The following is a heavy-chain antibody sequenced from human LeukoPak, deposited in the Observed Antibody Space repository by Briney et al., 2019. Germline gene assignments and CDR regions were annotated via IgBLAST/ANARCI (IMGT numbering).Heavy chain of an antibody. CDR2: IYYSGTT. V-gene: IGHV4-39*07. D-gene: IGHD2-15*01. J-gene: IGHJ3*02. CDR1: GGSISSSSYY. CDR3: ASKTIVVVVADAFDI. Sequence: SETLSLTCTVSGGSISSSSYYWGWIRQPPGKRLEWIASIYYSGTTYYNPSLQSRVTISLDTSKNQFSLKLSSVTAADTAVYYCASKTIVVVVADAFDIWGQGTLVTVSS.